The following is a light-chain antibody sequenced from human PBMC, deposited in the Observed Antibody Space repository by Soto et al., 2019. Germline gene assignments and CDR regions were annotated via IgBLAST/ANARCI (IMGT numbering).Light chain of an antibody. V-gene: IGKV1-5*01. CDR1: QSINTW. J-gene: IGKJ3*01. CDR3: KKYDSAPLT. CDR2: DAS. Sequence: DLQMPQSPSTLSASVGDSATITCRASQSINTWLAWYPQKPGKAPNLLIYDASSLESGVPSRFSGSGSGTDFTLTISSLQPEDVATYYCKKYDSAPLTFGPGTKVDIK.